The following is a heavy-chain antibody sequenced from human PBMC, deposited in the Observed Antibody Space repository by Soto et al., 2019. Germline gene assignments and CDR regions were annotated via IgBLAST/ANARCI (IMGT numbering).Heavy chain of an antibody. CDR1: GFTFSDYY. J-gene: IGHJ6*03. CDR3: ARGGCSGDSCYFPDYYYYYYMDV. CDR2: ISSSGSTI. V-gene: IGHV3-11*01. Sequence: QVQLVESGGGLVKPGGSLRLSCAASGFTFSDYYMSWIRQAPGKGLEWVSCISSSGSTIYYADSVKGRFTISRDNAKNSVYLQMNSLRAEDTAVYYCARGGCSGDSCYFPDYYYYYYMDVWGKGTTVTVSS. D-gene: IGHD2-15*01.